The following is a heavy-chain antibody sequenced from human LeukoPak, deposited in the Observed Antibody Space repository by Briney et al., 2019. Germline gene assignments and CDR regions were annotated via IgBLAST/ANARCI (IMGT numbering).Heavy chain of an antibody. CDR1: GGTFRRYA. D-gene: IGHD3-10*01. V-gene: IGHV1-69*06. Sequence: SVKVSCKASGGTFRRYAISWVRQAPGQGLEWMGKIIPIFGTANYAQKLQGRVTITADKSTTTAYMELRSLRYEDTAVYYCARDYYDSGSYDAFDIWGQGTMVTVSS. J-gene: IGHJ3*02. CDR3: ARDYYDSGSYDAFDI. CDR2: IIPIFGTA.